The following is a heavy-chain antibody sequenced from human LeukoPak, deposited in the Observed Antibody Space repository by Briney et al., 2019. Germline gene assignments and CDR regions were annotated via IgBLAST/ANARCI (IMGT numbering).Heavy chain of an antibody. CDR3: ARGRPSGEDAFDI. J-gene: IGHJ3*02. CDR1: GYTFSTYG. CDR2: SSAYNGNT. D-gene: IGHD7-27*01. V-gene: IGHV1-18*01. Sequence: ASVKVSCKASGYTFSTYGITWVRQAPGQGLEWMGWSSAYNGNTNYAQKFQGRVTMTTDTATSTAYMELRSLRSDDTAVYYCARGRPSGEDAFDIWGQGTMVTVSS.